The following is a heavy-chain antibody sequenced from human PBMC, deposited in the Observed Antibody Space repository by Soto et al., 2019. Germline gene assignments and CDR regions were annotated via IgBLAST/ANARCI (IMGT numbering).Heavy chain of an antibody. Sequence: PGESLKISCKGSGYSFTSYWIGWVRQMPGKGLEWTGIIYPGDSDTRYSPSFQGQVTISADKSISTAYLQWSSLKASDTAMYYCARSTQRGFWSGYRLDYWGQGTLVTVSS. CDR3: ARSTQRGFWSGYRLDY. CDR2: IYPGDSDT. J-gene: IGHJ4*02. D-gene: IGHD3-3*01. V-gene: IGHV5-51*01. CDR1: GYSFTSYW.